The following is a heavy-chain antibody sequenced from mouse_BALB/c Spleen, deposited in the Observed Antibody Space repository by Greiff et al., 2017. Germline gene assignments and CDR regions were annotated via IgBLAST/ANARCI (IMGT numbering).Heavy chain of an antibody. CDR2: IYPGGGYT. J-gene: IGHJ3*01. CDR3: ARTGLLRRFAY. Sequence: VKLMESGAELVKPGASVKLSCKASGYTFTNYWLGWVKQRPGHGLEWIGDIYPGGGYTNYNEKFKGKATLTADTSSSTAYMQLSSLTSEDSAVYFCARTGLLRRFAYWGQGTLVTVSA. D-gene: IGHD2-3*01. V-gene: IGHV1-63*02. CDR1: GYTFTNYW.